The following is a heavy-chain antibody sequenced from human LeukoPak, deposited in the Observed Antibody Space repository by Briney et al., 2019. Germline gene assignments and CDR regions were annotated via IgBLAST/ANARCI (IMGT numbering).Heavy chain of an antibody. CDR1: GFIFSNFV. V-gene: IGHV3-74*01. D-gene: IGHD3-10*01. CDR2: NPSDDNPT. J-gene: IGHJ4*02. CDR3: ARDHYFKIDY. Sequence: QSGGSLRLSCSASGFIFSNFVMHWVRQGPGKGLVWVARNPSDDNPTNYADSVQGRFTISRDNAKNTLYLHMYDLRVEDTAVYFCARDHYFKIDYWGQGTPVTVSS.